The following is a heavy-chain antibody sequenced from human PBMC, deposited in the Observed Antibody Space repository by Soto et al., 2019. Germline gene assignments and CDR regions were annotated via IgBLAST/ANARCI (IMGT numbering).Heavy chain of an antibody. CDR3: ARSLLQGDF. CDR2: INPNGGST. J-gene: IGHJ4*02. V-gene: IGHV1-46*01. D-gene: IGHD2-21*01. CDR1: GYTFIHYY. Sequence: QVQLVQSGAEVKKPGASVKISCKASGYTFIHYYIHWVRQAPGQGLEWMAIINPNGGSTNYAQKFQGRVTVTSDTSTPTVSMELNILESDDTAVYFCARSLLQGDFWGQGTLVTVSS.